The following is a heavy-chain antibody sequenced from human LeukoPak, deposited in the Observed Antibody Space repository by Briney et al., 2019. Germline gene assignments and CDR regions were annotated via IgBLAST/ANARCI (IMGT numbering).Heavy chain of an antibody. CDR3: ARGYYDSSDYEYFQH. Sequence: ASVKVSCKASGYTFTGYYMHWVRQAPEQGLEWMGWINPNSGGTNYAQKFQGRVTMTRDTSISTACMELSRLRSDDTAVYYCARGYYDSSDYEYFQHWGQGTLVTVSS. CDR1: GYTFTGYY. D-gene: IGHD3-22*01. V-gene: IGHV1-2*02. CDR2: INPNSGGT. J-gene: IGHJ1*01.